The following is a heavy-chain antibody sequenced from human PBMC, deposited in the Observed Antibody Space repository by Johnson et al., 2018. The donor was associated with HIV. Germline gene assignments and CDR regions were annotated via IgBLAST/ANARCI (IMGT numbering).Heavy chain of an antibody. Sequence: QVHLVESGGGLVQPGRSLRLSCAASGFSFSSYALHWVRQAPGKGLEWVAVVSYDGSNKYYADSVKGRFTISRDNSKNTLYLQMNSLRVEDTAVYYCAKGRIGTSSMRGGAFDMWGQGTMVTVSS. V-gene: IGHV3-30-3*01. D-gene: IGHD1/OR15-1a*01. CDR1: GFSFSSYA. J-gene: IGHJ3*02. CDR3: AKGRIGTSSMRGGAFDM. CDR2: VSYDGSNK.